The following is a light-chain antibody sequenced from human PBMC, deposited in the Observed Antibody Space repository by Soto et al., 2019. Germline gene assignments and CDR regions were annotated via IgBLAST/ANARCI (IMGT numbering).Light chain of an antibody. CDR1: SGSIASNY. V-gene: IGLV6-57*01. J-gene: IGLJ3*02. CDR3: QSYDATNQV. CDR2: EDN. Sequence: NFMLTQPHSVSESPGKTVTISCTRSSGSIASNYVQWYQQRPGSSPTTVIYEDNQRPSGVPDRFSGSIDSSSNSASLTISGLETGDEADYYCQSYDATNQVFGGGTQLTVL.